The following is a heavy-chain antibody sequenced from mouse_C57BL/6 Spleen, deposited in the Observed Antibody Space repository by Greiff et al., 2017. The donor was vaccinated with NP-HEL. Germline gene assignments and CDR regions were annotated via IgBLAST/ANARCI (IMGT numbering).Heavy chain of an antibody. V-gene: IGHV5-9-1*02. J-gene: IGHJ4*01. Sequence: EVKLPESGEGLVKPGGSLKLPCAASGFPFSSYAMSWVRQTPEKRLEWVAYISSGGDYIYYVDTVKGRSPIPRDNARNTLYLHMSSLKSEDTAMYYFTIVAYYSNYGCMDYWGQGTSVTVSS. D-gene: IGHD2-5*01. CDR2: ISSGGDYI. CDR1: GFPFSSYA. CDR3: TIVAYYSNYGCMDY.